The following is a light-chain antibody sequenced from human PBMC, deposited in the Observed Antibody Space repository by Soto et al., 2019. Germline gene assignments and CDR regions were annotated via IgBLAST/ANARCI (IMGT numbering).Light chain of an antibody. CDR3: QQLNSYPQT. V-gene: IGKV1-9*01. Sequence: IQLTQSPSSLSASVGDRVTITCRASQGISSYLAWYQQKPGKAHKVLIDSASILQSGVPSRFSGSGSGTDFTLTISSLQPEDFATSYCQQLNSYPQTFGQGTKLEIK. J-gene: IGKJ2*01. CDR1: QGISSY. CDR2: SAS.